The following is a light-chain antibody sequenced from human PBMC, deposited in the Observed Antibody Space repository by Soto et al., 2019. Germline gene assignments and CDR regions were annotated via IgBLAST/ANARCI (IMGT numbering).Light chain of an antibody. J-gene: IGKJ1*01. Sequence: EIVMTQSPAPLSVSPGERATLSCGASQSVSSNLAWYQQKPGQAPRLLIYGASTRATGIPARFSGSGSGTEFTLTISSLQSEEFAAYYCLQYNYFWTFGQGTKVEIK. CDR1: QSVSSN. CDR3: LQYNYFWT. V-gene: IGKV3-15*01. CDR2: GAS.